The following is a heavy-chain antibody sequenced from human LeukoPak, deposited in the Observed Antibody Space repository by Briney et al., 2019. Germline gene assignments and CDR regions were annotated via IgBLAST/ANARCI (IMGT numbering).Heavy chain of an antibody. J-gene: IGHJ4*02. V-gene: IGHV6-1*01. CDR2: TYYSSKWYY. CDR1: GDSVSSKSAT. CDR3: ARESDRIGFDFDY. Sequence: SQTLSLTCAISGDSVSSKSATWIWLRQSPSRGLEWLGRTYYSSKWYYDYGLSVRSRITVNPDTSKNQFSLQLNSVTPEDTAVYYCARESDRIGFDFDYWGQGTLVTVSS. D-gene: IGHD6-19*01.